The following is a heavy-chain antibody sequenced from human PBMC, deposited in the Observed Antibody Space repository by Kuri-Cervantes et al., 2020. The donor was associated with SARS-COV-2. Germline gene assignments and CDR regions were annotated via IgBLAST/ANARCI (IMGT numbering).Heavy chain of an antibody. Sequence: GESLKISCAASGFTFSSYWMSWVRQAPGKGLEWVANIKQDGSEKYYVDSVKGRFTISRDNAKNSLYLQMSSLRAEDTAVYYCARDPIDTILGMAAYYYYYMDVWGKGTTVTVSS. CDR2: IKQDGSEK. CDR3: ARDPIDTILGMAAYYYYYMDV. CDR1: GFTFSSYW. D-gene: IGHD3-3*01. V-gene: IGHV3-7*01. J-gene: IGHJ6*03.